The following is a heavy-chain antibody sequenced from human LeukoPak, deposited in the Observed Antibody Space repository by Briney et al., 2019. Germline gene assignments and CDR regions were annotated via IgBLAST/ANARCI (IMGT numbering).Heavy chain of an antibody. CDR1: GYTLTELS. J-gene: IGHJ4*02. CDR2: FDPENGET. Sequence: ASVKVSCKVSGYTLTELSMHWVRQAPGKGLEWMGGFDPENGETIYAQKFQGRVTMTEDTSTDTAYMELSSLRSEDTAVYYCATSYYDILTGYRPLAYWGQGTLVTVSS. CDR3: ATSYYDILTGYRPLAY. V-gene: IGHV1-24*01. D-gene: IGHD3-9*01.